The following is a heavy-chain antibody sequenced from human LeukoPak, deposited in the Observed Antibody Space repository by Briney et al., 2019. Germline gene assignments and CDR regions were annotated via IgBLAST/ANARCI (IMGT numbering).Heavy chain of an antibody. CDR1: GGSISSYY. D-gene: IGHD2-2*01. J-gene: IGHJ2*01. CDR2: IYSSGST. Sequence: PSETLSLTCTVSGGSISSYYWSWIRQPAGKGLEWIGRIYSSGSTNYNPSLKSLDTMSVDTSKNQFSLKLSSVTAADTAVYYCARGQYHLLYWYFDLWGRGTLVSVSS. V-gene: IGHV4-4*07. CDR3: ARGQYHLLYWYFDL.